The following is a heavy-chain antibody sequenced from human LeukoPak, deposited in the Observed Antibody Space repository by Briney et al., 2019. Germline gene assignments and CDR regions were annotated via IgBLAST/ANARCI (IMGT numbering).Heavy chain of an antibody. D-gene: IGHD3-22*01. V-gene: IGHV1-8*01. CDR1: GYTFTSYD. CDR2: MNPNSGNT. J-gene: IGHJ6*03. Sequence: ASVKVSCKASGYTFTSYDINWVRQATGQGLEWMGWMNPNSGNTGYAQKFQGRVTMTRNTSISTAYMELSRLRSDDTAVYYCARDLYDSSGYAYYYYMDVWGKGTTVTVSS. CDR3: ARDLYDSSGYAYYYYMDV.